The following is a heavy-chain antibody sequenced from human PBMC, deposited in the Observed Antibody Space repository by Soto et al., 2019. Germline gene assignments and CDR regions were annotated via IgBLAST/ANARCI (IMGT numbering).Heavy chain of an antibody. CDR2: ISGSGGSI. Sequence: GGSLRLSCAASGFTFSNYAMSWVRQAPGKGLEWVSGISGSGGSIYYTDSVKGRFTISRDNAKNTLDLQMNSLRAEDTAVYYCAKDIQVVFATIDAFDIWGQGTMVTVSS. CDR1: GFTFSNYA. J-gene: IGHJ3*02. D-gene: IGHD2-15*01. V-gene: IGHV3-23*01. CDR3: AKDIQVVFATIDAFDI.